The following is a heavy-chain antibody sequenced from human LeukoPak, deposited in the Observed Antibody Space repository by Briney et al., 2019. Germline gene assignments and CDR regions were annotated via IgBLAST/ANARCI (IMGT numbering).Heavy chain of an antibody. J-gene: IGHJ4*02. V-gene: IGHV3-30*01. CDR2: ISYDGSNK. D-gene: IGHD6-13*01. Sequence: GGSLRLSCAASGFTFSSYAMHWVRQAPGKGLEWVAVISYDGSNKYYADSVKGRFTISRDNSKNTLYLQMNSLRAEDTAVYYCARVLTTKNRGIAFDYWGQGTLVTVSS. CDR1: GFTFSSYA. CDR3: ARVLTTKNRGIAFDY.